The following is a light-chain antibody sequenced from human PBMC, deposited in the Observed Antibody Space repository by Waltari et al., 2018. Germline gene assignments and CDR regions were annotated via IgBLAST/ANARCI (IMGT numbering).Light chain of an antibody. J-gene: IGKJ5*01. CDR3: QQYYSTPLT. V-gene: IGKV4-1*01. CDR2: WAS. CDR1: QSVLYSSNNKKY. Sequence: DIVMTQSPDSLAVSLGERATINCKSSQSVLYSSNNKKYVAWYQQKPGQPPKLLIYWASTRESGVPDRFSGSGSGTDFTLTISSLQAEDVAVYYCQQYYSTPLTFGQGTRLEIK.